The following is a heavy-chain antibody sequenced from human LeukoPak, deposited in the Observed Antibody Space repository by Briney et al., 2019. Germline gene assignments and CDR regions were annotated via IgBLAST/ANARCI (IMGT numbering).Heavy chain of an antibody. J-gene: IGHJ5*02. CDR2: INPKSGGT. Sequence: GASVKVSCKASGYTFTGCYMHWVRQAPGQGLEWMGWINPKSGGTNYEQKFQGRVIMTRDTSISTAYMELSRLRSDDTAVYYCAIHMTTANNWFDPWSQGTLVTVSS. V-gene: IGHV1-2*02. CDR1: GYTFTGCY. CDR3: AIHMTTANNWFDP. D-gene: IGHD1-1*01.